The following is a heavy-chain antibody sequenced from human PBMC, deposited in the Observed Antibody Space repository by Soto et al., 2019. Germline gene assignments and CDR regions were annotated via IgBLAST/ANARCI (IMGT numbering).Heavy chain of an antibody. CDR3: ARDRVYGSGSYHYYYYYGMDV. CDR1: GFTFSSYW. D-gene: IGHD3-10*01. V-gene: IGHV3-7*01. Sequence: ESGGGLVQPGGSLRLSCAASGFTFSSYWMSWVRQAPGKGLEWVANIKQDGSEKYYVDSVKGRFTISRDNAKNSLYLQMNSLRAEDTAVYYCARDRVYGSGSYHYYYYYGMDVWGQGTTVTVSS. J-gene: IGHJ6*02. CDR2: IKQDGSEK.